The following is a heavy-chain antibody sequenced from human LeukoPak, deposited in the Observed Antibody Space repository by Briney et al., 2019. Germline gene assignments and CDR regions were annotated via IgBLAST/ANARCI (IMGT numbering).Heavy chain of an antibody. CDR1: GYTFTGYY. J-gene: IGHJ4*02. CDR2: INPNSGGT. D-gene: IGHD4-17*01. V-gene: IGHV1-2*06. CDR3: ARVADTVTTDY. Sequence: ASVKVSCKASGYTFTGYYMHWVRQAPRQGLEWMGRINPNSGGTNYAQKFQGRVTMTRDTSISTAYMDLSRLRSEDTAVYSCARVADTVTTDYWGQGTLVTVSS.